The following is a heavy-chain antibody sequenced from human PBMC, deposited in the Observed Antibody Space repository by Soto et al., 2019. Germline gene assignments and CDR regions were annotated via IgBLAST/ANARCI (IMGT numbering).Heavy chain of an antibody. CDR1: GFTFSTYA. CDR2: ISASGGST. Sequence: EVQLLESGGGLVQPGGSPRLSCAASGFTFSTYAMSWVRQAPGKGLEWVSAISASGGSTDYADSVKGRFTISRDNSKNTLHLQMNSLRAEDTAVYYCAKDRYSSGWDAFDIWGQGTMVTVSS. CDR3: AKDRYSSGWDAFDI. J-gene: IGHJ3*02. V-gene: IGHV3-23*01. D-gene: IGHD6-19*01.